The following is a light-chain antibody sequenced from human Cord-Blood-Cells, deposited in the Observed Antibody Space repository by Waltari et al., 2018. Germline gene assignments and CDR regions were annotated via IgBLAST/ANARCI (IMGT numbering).Light chain of an antibody. Sequence: QSVLTQPPSASGTPGPRVTLPCSGSSSNIGRNNINWYQQLPGTAPKLPIYSNNQRPSGVPDRFSGSKSGTSASLAISGLQSEDEADYYCAAWDDSLNGPVFGGGTKLTVL. J-gene: IGLJ3*02. CDR3: AAWDDSLNGPV. V-gene: IGLV1-44*01. CDR1: SSNIGRNN. CDR2: SNN.